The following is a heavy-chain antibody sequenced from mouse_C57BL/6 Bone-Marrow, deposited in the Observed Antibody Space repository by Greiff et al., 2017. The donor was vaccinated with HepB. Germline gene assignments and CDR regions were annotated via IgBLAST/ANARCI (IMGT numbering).Heavy chain of an antibody. Sequence: QVTLKVSGPGILQPSQTLSLTCSFSGFSLSTFGMGVGWIRQPSGKGLEWLAHIWWDDDKYYNPALKSRLTISKDTSKNQVFLKIANVDTADTATYYCASIYYDYADVVYYYAMDYWGQGTSVTVSS. CDR2: IWWDDDK. J-gene: IGHJ4*01. D-gene: IGHD2-4*01. CDR1: GFSLSTFGMG. V-gene: IGHV8-8*01. CDR3: ASIYYDYADVVYYYAMDY.